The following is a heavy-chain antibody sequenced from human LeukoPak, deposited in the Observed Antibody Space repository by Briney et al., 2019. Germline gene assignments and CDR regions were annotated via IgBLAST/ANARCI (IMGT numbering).Heavy chain of an antibody. CDR3: ARQGELLSHFDY. V-gene: IGHV4-31*03. CDR1: GGSISSGGYY. Sequence: SETLSLTCTVSGGSISSGGYYWSWIRQHPGECLEWIVYIFYSGITYYNPSLRSRVNISADTSKNQFSLKLSSVTAADTALYYCARQGELLSHFDYWGQGTLVTISS. CDR2: IFYSGIT. D-gene: IGHD1-26*01. J-gene: IGHJ4*02.